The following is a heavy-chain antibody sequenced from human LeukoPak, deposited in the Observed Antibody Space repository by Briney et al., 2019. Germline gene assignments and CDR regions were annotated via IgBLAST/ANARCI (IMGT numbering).Heavy chain of an antibody. V-gene: IGHV3-23*01. CDR1: RFTFSNYA. Sequence: GGSLRLSCSASRFTFSNYAMSWVRQAPGRGLEWVSAISASGGDTYYTDSVKGRFTISRDNSKNTLYLQMNSLRVEDTAVYYCARERESWKRWLQSEIFDYWGQGTLVTVSS. J-gene: IGHJ4*02. CDR2: ISASGGDT. D-gene: IGHD5-24*01. CDR3: ARERESWKRWLQSEIFDY.